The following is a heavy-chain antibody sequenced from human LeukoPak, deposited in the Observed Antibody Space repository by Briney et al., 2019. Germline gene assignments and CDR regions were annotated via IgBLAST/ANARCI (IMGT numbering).Heavy chain of an antibody. CDR3: ARVGGHCTSTSCPPPDY. CDR2: IDSSSRYI. CDR1: GFSFSGYN. D-gene: IGHD2-2*01. Sequence: GGSLRLSCAASGFSFSGYNMDWVRQAPGKGLEWVSFIDSSSRYIYQAASVKGRFTISRDNAQSSVFLQLNRLRAEDTAVYYCARVGGHCTSTSCPPPDYWGQGTLVTVSS. J-gene: IGHJ4*02. V-gene: IGHV3-21*01.